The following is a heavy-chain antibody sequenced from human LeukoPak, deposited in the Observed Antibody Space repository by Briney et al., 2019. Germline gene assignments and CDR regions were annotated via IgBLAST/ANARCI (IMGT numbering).Heavy chain of an antibody. CDR3: ARDYGITMVRGVIIPTLNWFDP. V-gene: IGHV1-2*02. CDR2: INPNSGGT. J-gene: IGHJ5*02. CDR1: GYTFTGYY. Sequence: GASVKVSCKASGYTFTGYYVHWVRQAPGQGLEWMGWINPNSGGTNYAQKFQGRVTMTRDTSISTAYMELSRLRSDDTAVYYCARDYGITMVRGVIIPTLNWFDPWGQGTLVTVSS. D-gene: IGHD3-10*01.